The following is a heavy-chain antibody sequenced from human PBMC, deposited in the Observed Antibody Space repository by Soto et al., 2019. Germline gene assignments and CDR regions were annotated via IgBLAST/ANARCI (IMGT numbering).Heavy chain of an antibody. J-gene: IGHJ6*02. CDR3: AKDRFGTVSSKGEQWLVREAGPYYYYYGMDV. CDR2: ISYDGSNK. V-gene: IGHV3-30*18. CDR1: GFTFSSYG. D-gene: IGHD6-19*01. Sequence: GGSLRLSCAASGFTFSSYGMHWVRQAPGKGLEWVAVISYDGSNKYYADSVKGRFTISRDNSKNTLYLQMNSLRAEDTAVYYCAKDRFGTVSSKGEQWLVREAGPYYYYYGMDVWGQGTTVTVSS.